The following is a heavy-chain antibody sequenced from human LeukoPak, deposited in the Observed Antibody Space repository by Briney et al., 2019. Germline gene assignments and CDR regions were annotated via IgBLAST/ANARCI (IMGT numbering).Heavy chain of an antibody. CDR3: ARDDYGDSGPLFDY. J-gene: IGHJ4*02. D-gene: IGHD4-17*01. CDR2: IRTNGAGT. V-gene: IGHV3-23*01. CDR1: GFTFTSYS. Sequence: GGSLRLSCAASGFTFTSYSMNWVRQAPGQGLEWVSTIRTNGAGTHYADSVRGRFTISRDDSKNTLYLQMDSLRAEDTAVYYCARDDYGDSGPLFDYWGQGTLVTVSS.